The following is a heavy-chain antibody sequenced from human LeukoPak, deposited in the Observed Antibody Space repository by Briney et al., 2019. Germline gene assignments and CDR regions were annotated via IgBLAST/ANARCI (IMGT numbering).Heavy chain of an antibody. CDR3: ARDNDWTKKYNWFDP. Sequence: GGSLRPSCAASGFTFSSYSMNWVRQAPGKGLEWVSYISSSSSTIYYADSVKGRFTISRDNAKNSLYLQMNSLRAEDTAVYYCARDNDWTKKYNWFDPWGQGTLVTVSS. CDR2: ISSSSSTI. CDR1: GFTFSSYS. J-gene: IGHJ5*02. D-gene: IGHD3-9*01. V-gene: IGHV3-48*01.